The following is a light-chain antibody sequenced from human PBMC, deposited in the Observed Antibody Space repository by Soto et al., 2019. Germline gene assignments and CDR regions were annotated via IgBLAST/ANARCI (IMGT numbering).Light chain of an antibody. J-gene: IGLJ1*01. CDR1: SSSIESNH. V-gene: IGLV1-51*01. CDR3: GTWDNSLGAYV. CDR2: ESN. Sequence: QSVLTQPPSVSAAPGQKVTISCSGSSSSIESNHVSWYQHLPGTAPILLIYESNQRPSEIPDRFSGSRSGTSGTLGITGPRTGDEADYCCGTWDNSLGAYVFGTGSKVTVL.